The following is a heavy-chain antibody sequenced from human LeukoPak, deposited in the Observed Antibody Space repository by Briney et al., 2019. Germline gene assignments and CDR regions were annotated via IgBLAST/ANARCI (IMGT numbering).Heavy chain of an antibody. CDR1: GFTFSSYA. Sequence: GGSLRLSCAASGFTFSSYAMGWVRQAPGKGLEWVSAISGSGGSTYYADSVKGRFTISRDNSKNTLYLQMNSLRAEDTAVYYCAKDPSGIAVAGTLDYWGQGTLVTVSS. V-gene: IGHV3-23*01. J-gene: IGHJ4*02. D-gene: IGHD6-19*01. CDR2: ISGSGGST. CDR3: AKDPSGIAVAGTLDY.